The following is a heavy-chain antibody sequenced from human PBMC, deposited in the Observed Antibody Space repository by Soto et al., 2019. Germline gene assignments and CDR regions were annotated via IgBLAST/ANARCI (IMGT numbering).Heavy chain of an antibody. J-gene: IGHJ3*01. CDR1: GYTFTSYS. Sequence: QVQLVQSGAEVKTPGASVKLSCKASGYTFTSYSIHWVRQAPGQRLEWMGWISAATANTRESQEWQGRGASNRDRSARSVKMEGSSLTYEGTAIYYCARDMTVGGLTDSCDVWGQGTMVTVSS. V-gene: IGHV1-3*01. D-gene: IGHD3-16*01. CDR3: ARDMTVGGLTDSCDV. CDR2: ISAATANT.